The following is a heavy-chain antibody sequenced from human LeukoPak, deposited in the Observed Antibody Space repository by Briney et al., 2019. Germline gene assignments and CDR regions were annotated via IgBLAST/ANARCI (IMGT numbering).Heavy chain of an antibody. CDR1: GYTFTGYY. J-gene: IGHJ4*02. CDR3: ARVKRVGATTYYFDY. V-gene: IGHV1-2*02. D-gene: IGHD1-26*01. CDR2: INPNSGGT. Sequence: ASVKVSCKASGYTFTGYYMHWVRQAPGQGVEWMGWINPNSGGTNYAQKFQGRVTMTRDTSISTAYMELSRLRSDDTAVYYCARVKRVGATTYYFDYWGQGTLVTVSS.